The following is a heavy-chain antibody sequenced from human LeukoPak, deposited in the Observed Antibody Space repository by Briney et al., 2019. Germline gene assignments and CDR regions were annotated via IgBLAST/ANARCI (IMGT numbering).Heavy chain of an antibody. V-gene: IGHV4-59*01. CDR1: GGSISSYY. CDR3: TRGSIAYYYMDV. CDR2: IYYSGST. J-gene: IGHJ6*03. D-gene: IGHD3-22*01. Sequence: SETLSLTCTVSGGSISSYYWSWIRQPPGKGLEWIGNIYYSGSTNYNPSLKSRVTISVDTSMNQFSLKLSSVTAADTAVYYCTRGSIAYYYMDVWGKGTTATISS.